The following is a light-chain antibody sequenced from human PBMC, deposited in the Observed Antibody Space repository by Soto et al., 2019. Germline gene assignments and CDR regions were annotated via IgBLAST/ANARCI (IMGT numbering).Light chain of an antibody. CDR2: EVS. J-gene: IGLJ2*01. CDR1: SSDVGGYNY. Sequence: QSALTQPASVSGSPGQSITISCTGTSSDVGGYNYVSWYQQHPGKAPKLMIYEVSNRPSGVSKRFSGSKSGNTASLTISGLQAEDEADYSCSSYTSSSTPHVVFGGGTKVTVL. V-gene: IGLV2-14*01. CDR3: SSYTSSSTPHVV.